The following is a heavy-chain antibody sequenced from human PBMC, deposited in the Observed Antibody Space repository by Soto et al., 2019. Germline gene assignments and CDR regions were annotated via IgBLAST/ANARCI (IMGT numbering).Heavy chain of an antibody. CDR3: ARLSSGWYCLDY. J-gene: IGHJ4*02. V-gene: IGHV3-53*01. CDR1: GFTVSSNY. Sequence: LRLSCAASGFTVSSNYMSWVRQAPGKGLEWVSVIYSGGSTYYADSVKGRFTISRDNSKNTLYLQMNSLRAEDTAVYYCARLSSGWYCLDYWGQGTLVTVS. D-gene: IGHD6-19*01. CDR2: IYSGGST.